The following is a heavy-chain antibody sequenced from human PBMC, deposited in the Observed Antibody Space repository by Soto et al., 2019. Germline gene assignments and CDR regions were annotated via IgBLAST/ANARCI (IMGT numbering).Heavy chain of an antibody. Sequence: QVQLQESGPGLVKPSETLSLTCTVSGGSVSSGSYYWSWIRQPPGKGLEWIGYIYYSGSTNYNPSLKSRVTISVDTPKNQFSLKLSSVTAADTAVYYCARTTVTTLGDFDYWGQGTLVTVSS. D-gene: IGHD4-17*01. V-gene: IGHV4-61*01. CDR3: ARTTVTTLGDFDY. CDR1: GGSVSSGSYY. J-gene: IGHJ4*02. CDR2: IYYSGST.